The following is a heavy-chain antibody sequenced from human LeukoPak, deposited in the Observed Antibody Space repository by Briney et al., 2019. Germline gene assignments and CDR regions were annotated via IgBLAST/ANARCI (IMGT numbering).Heavy chain of an antibody. Sequence: PSQTLSLTCTVSGDSISSGNSHWSWIRLPAGRGLEWIGRIHTSGSTNYNPSLKSRVTVSRDTSKNQFSLKLTSVTAADTAIYYCARSRVYIGNPFDYWGQGPLVAVSA. CDR1: GDSISSGNSH. D-gene: IGHD4-23*01. CDR2: IHTSGST. CDR3: ARSRVYIGNPFDY. J-gene: IGHJ4*02. V-gene: IGHV4-61*02.